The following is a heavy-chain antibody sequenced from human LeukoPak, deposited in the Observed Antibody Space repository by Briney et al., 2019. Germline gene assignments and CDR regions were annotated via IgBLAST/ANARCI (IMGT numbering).Heavy chain of an antibody. CDR1: GGSIRSGSHY. CDR3: AKRDDSGGNLVDL. D-gene: IGHD3-22*01. V-gene: IGHV4-39*02. J-gene: IGHJ4*02. CDR2: IYYSGST. Sequence: SETLSLTCTVSGGSIRSGSHYWVWIRQPPGKGLEWIGSIYYSGSTYYNSTLENRVTISIDTSKNHFSLRLRSLSAADTSVYYCAKRDDSGGNLVDLWGQGTLVTVSS.